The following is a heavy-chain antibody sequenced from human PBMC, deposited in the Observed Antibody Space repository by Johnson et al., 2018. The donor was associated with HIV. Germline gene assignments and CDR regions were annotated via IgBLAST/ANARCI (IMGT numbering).Heavy chain of an antibody. CDR1: GFTVDDYG. Sequence: VQLVESGGGVVRPGGSLRLSCAASGFTVDDYGMSWVRQAPGKGLEWVAGINWSGGSRGYADAVKGRFTICRDNANNSLYLQINSLRAEDTALYCGARGSGSDAFDIWGRGTMVTVSS. CDR3: ARGSGSDAFDI. V-gene: IGHV3-20*04. J-gene: IGHJ3*02. CDR2: INWSGGSR. D-gene: IGHD1-26*01.